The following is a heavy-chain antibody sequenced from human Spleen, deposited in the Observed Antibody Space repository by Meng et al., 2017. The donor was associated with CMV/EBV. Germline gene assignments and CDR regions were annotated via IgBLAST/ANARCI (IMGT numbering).Heavy chain of an antibody. CDR3: AREDLTGYCSGGSCYGSFYWYFDL. Sequence: SCTHLPLGKVLAWIVEINHSGSTNYYPSLKSRVTISVDTSNNQFSLQLSSVSAADTAVYYCAREDLTGYCSGGSCYGSFYWYFDLWGRGTLVTVSS. D-gene: IGHD2-15*01. J-gene: IGHJ2*01. CDR2: INHSGST. V-gene: IGHV4-34*01.